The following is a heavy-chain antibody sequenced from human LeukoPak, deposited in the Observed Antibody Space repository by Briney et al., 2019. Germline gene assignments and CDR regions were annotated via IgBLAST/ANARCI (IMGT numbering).Heavy chain of an antibody. V-gene: IGHV1-69*05. D-gene: IGHD2-15*01. Sequence: SVKVSCKASGGTFSSYAISWVRQAPGQGLEWMGGIIPIFGTANYAQKFQGRVTITTDESTSTAYMELSSLRSEDTAVYYCAREYEMVAATINWFDPWGQGTLVSVSS. CDR3: AREYEMVAATINWFDP. CDR2: IIPIFGTA. CDR1: GGTFSSYA. J-gene: IGHJ5*02.